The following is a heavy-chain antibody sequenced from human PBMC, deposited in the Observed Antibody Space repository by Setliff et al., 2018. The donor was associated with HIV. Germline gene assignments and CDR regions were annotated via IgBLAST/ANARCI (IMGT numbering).Heavy chain of an antibody. CDR1: GGSISSSSYF. CDR3: VSRPGGITRARFDH. D-gene: IGHD3-16*01. V-gene: IGHV4-39*07. CDR2: IYYSGST. J-gene: IGHJ4*02. Sequence: KPSETLSLTCTVSGGSISSSSYFWGWIRQPPGKGLEWIGSIYYSGSTYYNPSLKSRLSISVDTSKNQFSLNLTSVTAADAAMYFCVSRPGGITRARFDHWGQGTLVTVSS.